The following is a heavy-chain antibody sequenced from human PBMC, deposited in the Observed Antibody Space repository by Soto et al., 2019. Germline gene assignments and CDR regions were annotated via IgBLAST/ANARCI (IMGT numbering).Heavy chain of an antibody. CDR1: GYTFTGYY. Sequence: ASVKVSCKASGYTFTGYYMHWVRQAPGQGLEWMGWINPNSGGTNYAQKFQGWVNMTRDTSIRTAYMELSRLRSDDTAVYYCAREYCSSTSCPARYGMDVWGQGTTVTVSS. D-gene: IGHD2-2*01. CDR2: INPNSGGT. J-gene: IGHJ6*02. CDR3: AREYCSSTSCPARYGMDV. V-gene: IGHV1-2*04.